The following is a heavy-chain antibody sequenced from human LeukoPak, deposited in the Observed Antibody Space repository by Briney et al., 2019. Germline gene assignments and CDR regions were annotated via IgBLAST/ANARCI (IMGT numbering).Heavy chain of an antibody. D-gene: IGHD1-26*01. V-gene: IGHV3-21*01. CDR2: VSSGSSYI. CDR1: GFTFSTYN. J-gene: IGHJ4*02. CDR3: AREGGGGSYYDY. Sequence: GGSLRLSCAASGFTFSTYNMNWVRQAPGKGLEWVSPVSSGSSYIYYADSVKGRSTISRDNAKNSLYLQMNSLRAEDTAVYYCAREGGGGSYYDYWGQGTLVTVPS.